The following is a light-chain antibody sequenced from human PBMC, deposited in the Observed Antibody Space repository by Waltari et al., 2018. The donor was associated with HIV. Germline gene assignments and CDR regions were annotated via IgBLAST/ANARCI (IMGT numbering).Light chain of an antibody. CDR3: QQYNNWPRT. V-gene: IGKV3-15*01. CDR2: GAS. J-gene: IGKJ2*01. Sequence: EIVMTQSPATLSVSPGERATLSCRASQSVSSNLAWHQQKPGQAPWLLIYGASTRATGIPARFSGSGSGTEFTLTISSLQSEDFAVYYCQQYNNWPRTFGQGTKLEIK. CDR1: QSVSSN.